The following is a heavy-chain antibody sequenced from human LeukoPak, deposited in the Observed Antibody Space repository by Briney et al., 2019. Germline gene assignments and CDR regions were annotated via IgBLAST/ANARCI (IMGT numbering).Heavy chain of an antibody. J-gene: IGHJ6*03. CDR3: AVRAHAYYYYYMDV. CDR2: ISGSGGST. V-gene: IGHV3-23*01. CDR1: GFTFSSYA. D-gene: IGHD4-17*01. Sequence: GGSLRLSCAASGFTFSSYAMSWVRQAPGKGLEWVSAISGSGGSTYYADSVKGRFTISRDNSKNTLYLQMNSLRAEDTAVYYCAVRAHAYYYYYMDVWGKGTTVTVSS.